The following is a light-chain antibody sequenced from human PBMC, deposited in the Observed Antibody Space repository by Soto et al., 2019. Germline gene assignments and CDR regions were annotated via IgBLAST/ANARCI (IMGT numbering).Light chain of an antibody. Sequence: QSALTQPASVSGSPGQSITISCTGTSSDVGAYNYVSWYQQHPGKAPKLMIYEVSNRPSGVSNRFSGSKSGNTASLTISVLQAEDEAVYSCSSYTSNSTPVFGGGTKVTVL. CDR2: EVS. V-gene: IGLV2-14*01. CDR1: SSDVGAYNY. CDR3: SSYTSNSTPV. J-gene: IGLJ2*01.